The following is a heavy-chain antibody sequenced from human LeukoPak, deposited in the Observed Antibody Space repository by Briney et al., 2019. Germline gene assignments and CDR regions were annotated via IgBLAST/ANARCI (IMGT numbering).Heavy chain of an antibody. CDR2: ISYDGSNK. CDR1: GFTFSSYA. J-gene: IGHJ3*02. D-gene: IGHD3-9*01. V-gene: IGHV3-30-3*01. CDR3: ARDYYDILTGYFYDAFDI. Sequence: GRSLRLSCAASGFTFSSYAMHWVRQAPGKGLEWAAVISYDGSNKYYADSVKGRFTISRDNSKNTLYLQMNSLRAEDTAVYYCARDYYDILTGYFYDAFDIWGQGTMVTVSS.